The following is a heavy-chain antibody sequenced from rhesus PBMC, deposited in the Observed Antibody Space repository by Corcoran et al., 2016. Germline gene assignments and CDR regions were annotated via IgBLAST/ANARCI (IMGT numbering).Heavy chain of an antibody. CDR3: ASRLGGSSYKTFGD. V-gene: IGHV4S12*01. Sequence: QVQLQESGPGLVKPSEILSLTCAVSGGSISSSNWWSWFRQPPGKGLELVGGIYSNTASPNYNPSLKNRVTISKGTSKNQFSLTLSSVTAADTAVYYCASRLGGSSYKTFGDWGQGVLVTVSS. CDR2: IYSNTASP. J-gene: IGHJ4*01. D-gene: IGHD5-12*01. CDR1: GGSISSSNW.